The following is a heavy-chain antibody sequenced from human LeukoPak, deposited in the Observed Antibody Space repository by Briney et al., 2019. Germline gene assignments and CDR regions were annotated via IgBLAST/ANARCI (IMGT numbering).Heavy chain of an antibody. Sequence: SETLSLTCTVSGGSISSGGYYWSWIRQHPGKGLEWIGYIYYSGSTYYNPSLKSRVTISVDTSKNQFSLRLSSVTAADPAVYYCARGNYVWGSYRYTRYYFDYWGQGTLVTVSS. CDR2: IYYSGST. D-gene: IGHD3-16*02. V-gene: IGHV4-31*03. CDR3: ARGNYVWGSYRYTRYYFDY. CDR1: GGSISSGGYY. J-gene: IGHJ4*02.